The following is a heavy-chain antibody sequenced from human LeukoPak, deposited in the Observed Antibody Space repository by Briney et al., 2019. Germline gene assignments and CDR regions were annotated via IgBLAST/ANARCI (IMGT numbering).Heavy chain of an antibody. CDR1: GFTFSSYW. V-gene: IGHV3-7*01. Sequence: GGSLRLSCAASGFTFSSYWMSWVRQAPGKGLEWVANMKQGGSEKYYVDSVKGRFTISRDNAKNSLYLQMNSLRAEDTAVYYCARIDILTGYYMSAFDYWGQGTLVTVSS. D-gene: IGHD3-9*01. CDR2: MKQGGSEK. J-gene: IGHJ4*02. CDR3: ARIDILTGYYMSAFDY.